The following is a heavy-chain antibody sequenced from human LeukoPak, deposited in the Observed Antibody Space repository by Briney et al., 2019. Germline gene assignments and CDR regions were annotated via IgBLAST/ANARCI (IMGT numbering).Heavy chain of an antibody. CDR1: GFTFSSYG. J-gene: IGHJ4*02. D-gene: IGHD3-10*01. CDR3: AKGPRTVRFGDRHKGIFDY. V-gene: IGHV3-21*04. CDR2: ISGSSSNK. Sequence: GGSLRLSCAASGFTFSSYGMSWVRQAPGKGLEWVSSISGSSSNKYYANSVKGRFTISRDNAKNSLYLQMNSLRAEDTAVYYCAKGPRTVRFGDRHKGIFDYWGQGTLVTVSS.